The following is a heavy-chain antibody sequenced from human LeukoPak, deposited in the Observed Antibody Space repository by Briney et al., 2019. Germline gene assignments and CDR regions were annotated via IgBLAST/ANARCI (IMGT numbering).Heavy chain of an antibody. Sequence: GGSLRLSCAASGFTFSSYSMNWVRQAPGKGLEGVSSISSSSSYIYYADSVKGRFTISRDNAKNSLYLQMNRPRDADTAVYYCARDRGFLAWLTDYWGQGSLVTVSS. J-gene: IGHJ4*02. CDR3: ARDRGFLAWLTDY. D-gene: IGHD3-3*01. V-gene: IGHV3-21*01. CDR2: ISSSSSYI. CDR1: GFTFSSYS.